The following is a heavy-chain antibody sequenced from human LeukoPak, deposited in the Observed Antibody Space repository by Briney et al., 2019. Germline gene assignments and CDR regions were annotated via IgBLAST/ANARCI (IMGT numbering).Heavy chain of an antibody. J-gene: IGHJ4*02. D-gene: IGHD4-17*01. CDR2: INHSGST. V-gene: IGHV4-34*09. CDR3: ARATTVTTPADC. Sequence: SETLSLTCAVYGGSFSGYYWSWIRQPPGKGLEWIGEINHSGSTYYNPSLKSRVTISVDTSKNQFSLKLSSVTAADTAVYYCARATTVTTPADCWGQGTLVTVSS. CDR1: GGSFSGYY.